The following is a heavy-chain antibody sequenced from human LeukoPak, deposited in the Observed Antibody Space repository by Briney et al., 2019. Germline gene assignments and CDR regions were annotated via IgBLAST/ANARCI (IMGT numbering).Heavy chain of an antibody. D-gene: IGHD4/OR15-4a*01. CDR3: ARGTIRHNINYFDY. Sequence: KPGGSLRLSCAASGFTFSDYYMSWIRQAPGKGLDWVSYISSSGSTIYYADSVKGRFTISRDNAKNSLYLQMKSLRPEDTALYYFARGTIRHNINYFDYWGQGTLVTDSS. CDR2: ISSSGSTI. V-gene: IGHV3-11*01. J-gene: IGHJ4*02. CDR1: GFTFSDYY.